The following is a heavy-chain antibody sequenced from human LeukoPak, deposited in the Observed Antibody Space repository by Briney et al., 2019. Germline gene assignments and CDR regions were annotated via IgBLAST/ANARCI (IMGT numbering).Heavy chain of an antibody. Sequence: SETLSLTCAVHGGSISGYYWSWIRQPTGKGLEWVGEIHYTGGTSYNPSLKSRATISIDTSKNQLSLKLSSVTAADTAVYYCARGNILSGYCFDFWGQGALVTVSS. CDR3: ARGNILSGYCFDF. J-gene: IGHJ4*02. V-gene: IGHV4-34*01. CDR2: IHYTGGT. CDR1: GGSISGYY. D-gene: IGHD3-9*01.